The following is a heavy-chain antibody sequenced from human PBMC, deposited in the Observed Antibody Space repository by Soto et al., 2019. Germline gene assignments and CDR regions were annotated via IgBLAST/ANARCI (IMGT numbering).Heavy chain of an antibody. CDR1: GGTFSRSP. Sequence: EASVKVSCKASGGTFSRSPISWVRQAPGQGLEWMGGIIPIFGTGNFAQKFQGRVTITADVSTSTAYLELSSLRSEDTAVYYCAREGTTVVTPAGAFDIWGQGTMVTVSS. CDR3: AREGTTVVTPAGAFDI. D-gene: IGHD4-17*01. CDR2: IIPIFGTG. V-gene: IGHV1-69*13. J-gene: IGHJ3*02.